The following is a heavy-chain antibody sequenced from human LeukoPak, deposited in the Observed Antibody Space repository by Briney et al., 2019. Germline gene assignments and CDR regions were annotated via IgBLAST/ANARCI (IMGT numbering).Heavy chain of an antibody. CDR2: ISSSSSYI. Sequence: NPGGSLRLSCAASGFTFSSYSMNWVCQAPGKGLEGVSSISSSSSYIYFADSVRARFTISRDNAKNSLYLQMNSLRAEDTAVYYCARALDLSSGFPQDTFDIWGQGTMVTVSS. CDR3: ARALDLSSGFPQDTFDI. CDR1: GFTFSSYS. D-gene: IGHD5-12*01. V-gene: IGHV3-21*01. J-gene: IGHJ3*02.